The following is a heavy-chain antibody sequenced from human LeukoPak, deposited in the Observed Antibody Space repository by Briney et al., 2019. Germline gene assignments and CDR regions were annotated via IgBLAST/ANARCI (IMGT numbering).Heavy chain of an antibody. CDR3: ARVMMVRGVIFDY. Sequence: GGSLRLSCEASGFTFSSYPIHWVRQAPGKGLEWVSSISSSSSYIYYADSVKGRFTISRDNAKNSLYLQMNSLRAEDTAVYYCARVMMVRGVIFDYWGQGTLVTVSS. CDR1: GFTFSSYP. CDR2: ISSSSSYI. J-gene: IGHJ4*02. D-gene: IGHD3-10*01. V-gene: IGHV3-21*04.